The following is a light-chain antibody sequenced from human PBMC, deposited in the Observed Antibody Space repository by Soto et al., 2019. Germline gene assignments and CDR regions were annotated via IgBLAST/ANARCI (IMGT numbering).Light chain of an antibody. CDR3: QSDDNSLSGSRV. Sequence: QSVLTQPPSGSGAPGQRVTISCTWSRSNIGAGYDVHWYQQLPGTAPKLLIYGTNNRPSGVPDRFSGSKSGMSASLAITGLQAADEANYYCQSDDNSLSGSRVFGGGTKLTVL. CDR1: RSNIGAGYD. V-gene: IGLV1-40*01. J-gene: IGLJ3*02. CDR2: GTN.